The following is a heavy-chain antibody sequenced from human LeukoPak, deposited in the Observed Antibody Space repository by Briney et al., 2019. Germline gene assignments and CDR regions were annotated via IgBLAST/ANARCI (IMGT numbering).Heavy chain of an antibody. D-gene: IGHD3-3*01. CDR3: ARGRDYDFWSGYSYRTPYNWFDP. CDR2: ISSSTTTI. Sequence: GGSLRLSCAASGFTFSSYNMNWVRQAPGKGLEWVSCISSSTTTIYYADSVKGRFTISRDNAKNSLYLQMNSLRAEDTAVYYCARGRDYDFWSGYSYRTPYNWFDPWGQGTLVTVSS. V-gene: IGHV3-48*04. J-gene: IGHJ5*02. CDR1: GFTFSSYN.